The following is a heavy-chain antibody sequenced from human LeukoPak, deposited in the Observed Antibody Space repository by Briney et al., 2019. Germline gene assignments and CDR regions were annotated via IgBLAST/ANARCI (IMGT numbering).Heavy chain of an antibody. CDR3: ARHDFDWPFDY. Sequence: SETLSLTCTVSGGSISSYYWSWIRQPPGKGLEWIGNMYFSGSAYYNPSLKNRVTISVDTSKNQFSLKPSSVTAADTAVYYCARHDFDWPFDYWGQGTLVTVSS. CDR2: MYFSGSA. D-gene: IGHD3-9*01. J-gene: IGHJ4*02. CDR1: GGSISSYY. V-gene: IGHV4-59*08.